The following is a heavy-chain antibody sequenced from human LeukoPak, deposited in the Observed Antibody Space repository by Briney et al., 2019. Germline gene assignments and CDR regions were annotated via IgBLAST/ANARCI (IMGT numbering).Heavy chain of an antibody. CDR3: AMSHDYYDSSGYYYFDY. Sequence: ASVKVSCKASGYTFTGYYMHWLRQAPGQRLEWMGWFNPNNGGTNYAQKFQGRVTMTRDTSISTAYMELSRLRSDDTAVYYCAMSHDYYDSSGYYYFDYWGQGTLVTVSS. J-gene: IGHJ4*02. CDR1: GYTFTGYY. D-gene: IGHD3-22*01. CDR2: FNPNNGGT. V-gene: IGHV1-2*02.